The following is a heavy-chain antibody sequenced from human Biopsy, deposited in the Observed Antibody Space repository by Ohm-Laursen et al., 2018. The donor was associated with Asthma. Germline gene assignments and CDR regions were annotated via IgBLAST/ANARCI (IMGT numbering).Heavy chain of an antibody. V-gene: IGHV1-69*13. CDR1: GGTLSNFA. D-gene: IGHD4-17*01. Sequence: SVKVSCKAPGGTLSNFAISWVRQAPGQGLEWLGGIMTVFGTTNYAQNFQGRLTLTADESTSTACMELSSLRSEDTAVYFCARDYDGDYVQRHLPLAYWGQGTLVTVSS. J-gene: IGHJ4*02. CDR3: ARDYDGDYVQRHLPLAY. CDR2: IMTVFGTT.